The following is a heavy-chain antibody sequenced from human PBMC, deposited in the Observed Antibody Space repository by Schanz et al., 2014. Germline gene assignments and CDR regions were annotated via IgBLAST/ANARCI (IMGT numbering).Heavy chain of an antibody. D-gene: IGHD1-1*01. J-gene: IGHJ4*02. CDR2: ITYNGGTI. CDR3: AKIERNED. V-gene: IGHV3-48*01. Sequence: EVQLVESGGGLVQPGGSLRLSCAASGITFSSHSFNWVRQAPGKGLEWISYITYNGGTIYYAESVKGRFTISRDNSKNTLYLQMNSLRAEDTAVYFCAKIERNEDWGQGTLVTVSS. CDR1: GITFSSHS.